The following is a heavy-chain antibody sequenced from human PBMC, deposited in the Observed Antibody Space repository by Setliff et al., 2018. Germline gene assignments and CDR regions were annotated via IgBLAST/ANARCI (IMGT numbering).Heavy chain of an antibody. CDR1: GFTFSSYS. Sequence: GGSLRLSCAASGFTFSSYSMNWVRQAPGKGLEWVSSISSSSSYIYYADSVKGRFTISRDNSKNTLSLQMNSLRAEDTAVYYCAKRGDTRTFDYWGQGTLVTVSS. V-gene: IGHV3-21*04. D-gene: IGHD5-18*01. J-gene: IGHJ4*02. CDR3: AKRGDTRTFDY. CDR2: ISSSSSYI.